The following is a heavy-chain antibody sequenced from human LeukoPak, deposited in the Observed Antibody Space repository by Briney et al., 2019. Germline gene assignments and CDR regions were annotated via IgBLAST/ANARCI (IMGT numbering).Heavy chain of an antibody. CDR1: GFTFSSYS. CDR3: ARDPPRIAARYFDY. D-gene: IGHD6-6*01. CDR2: ISSSSSTI. J-gene: IGHJ4*02. Sequence: GGSLRLSCAASGFTFSSYSMNWVRQAPGKGLEWVSYISSSSSTIYYADSVKGRFTISRDNAKNSLYLQMNSLRAEDTAVYYCARDPPRIAARYFDYWGQGTLVTVSS. V-gene: IGHV3-48*01.